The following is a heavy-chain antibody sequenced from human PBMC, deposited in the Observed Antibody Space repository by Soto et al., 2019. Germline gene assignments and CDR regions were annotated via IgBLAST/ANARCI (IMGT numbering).Heavy chain of an antibody. D-gene: IGHD3-10*01. CDR3: ARTMVREGWFDP. J-gene: IGHJ5*02. Sequence: QVQLVQSGAEVKKPGSSVKVSCKASGGTFSSYTISWVRQAPGQGLEWMGRIIPILGIANYAQKFQGRVTITADKSTSTAYMELSSLRSEDTAVYYCARTMVREGWFDPWAREPWSPSPQ. CDR1: GGTFSSYT. V-gene: IGHV1-69*02. CDR2: IIPILGIA.